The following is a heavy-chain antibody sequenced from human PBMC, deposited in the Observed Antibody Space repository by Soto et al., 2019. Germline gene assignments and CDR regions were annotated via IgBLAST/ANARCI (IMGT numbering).Heavy chain of an antibody. CDR3: TRDRGGHGRYFDWLLSPYYYGMDV. CDR2: IRSKAYGGTT. J-gene: IGHJ6*02. D-gene: IGHD3-9*01. V-gene: IGHV3-49*03. Sequence: GGSLRLSCTASGFTFGDYAMSWFRQAPGKGLEWVGFIRSKAYGGTTEYAASVKGRFTISRDDSKSIAYLQMNSLKTEDTAVYYCTRDRGGHGRYFDWLLSPYYYGMDVWGQGTTVTVSS. CDR1: GFTFGDYA.